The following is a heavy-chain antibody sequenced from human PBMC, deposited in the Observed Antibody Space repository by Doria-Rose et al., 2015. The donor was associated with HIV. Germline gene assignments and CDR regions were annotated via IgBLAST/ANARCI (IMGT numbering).Heavy chain of an antibody. D-gene: IGHD6-13*01. CDR1: GVSLSSPGMG. V-gene: IGHV2-26*01. CDR3: ARIKSSRWYHKYYFDF. J-gene: IGHJ4*02. CDR2: IFSDDES. Sequence: ESGPVLVKPTETLTLTCTVSGVSLSSPGMGVSWIRQPPGKALEWLAIIFSDDESSYKSSLKSRLTISRGTSKSQVVLTMTDMDPVDTATYYCARIKSSRWYHKYYFDFWGQGTLVIVSA.